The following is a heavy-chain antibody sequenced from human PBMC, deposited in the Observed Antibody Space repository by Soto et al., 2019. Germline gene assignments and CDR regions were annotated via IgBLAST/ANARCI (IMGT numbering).Heavy chain of an antibody. CDR1: GDSVSSNSAA. D-gene: IGHD1-26*01. CDR3: ARDGASYQAVDI. CDR2: TYYRSKWYN. J-gene: IGHJ3*02. Sequence: SQTLSLTCAISGDSVSSNSAAWNWIRQSPSRGLEWLGRTYYRSKWYNDYAVSVKSRITINPDTSKNQFSLQLNSVTPEDSSVYFCARDGASYQAVDIGGQGTMVTVPS. V-gene: IGHV6-1*01.